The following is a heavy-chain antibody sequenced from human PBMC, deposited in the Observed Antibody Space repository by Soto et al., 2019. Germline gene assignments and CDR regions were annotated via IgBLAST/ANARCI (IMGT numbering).Heavy chain of an antibody. J-gene: IGHJ4*02. V-gene: IGHV1-69*12. CDR1: GGTFSSYA. CDR3: ARSPTWSGGDRTHKIDY. D-gene: IGHD2-21*02. Sequence: QVQLVQSGAEVKKPGSSVKVSCKASGGTFSSYAISWVRQAPGQGLEWMGGIIPIFGTANYAQKFQGRVTITADESXSXXYMELSSLRSEDTAVYYCARSPTWSGGDRTHKIDYWGQGTLVTVSS. CDR2: IIPIFGTA.